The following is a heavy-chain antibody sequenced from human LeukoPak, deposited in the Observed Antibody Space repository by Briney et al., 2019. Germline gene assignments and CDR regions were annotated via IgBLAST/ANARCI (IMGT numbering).Heavy chain of an antibody. CDR3: AKGRYSSSWYLGQYYFDY. CDR2: ISGSGGST. V-gene: IGHV3-23*01. D-gene: IGHD6-13*01. J-gene: IGHJ4*02. Sequence: GGSLRLSCAASGFTFSSYAMSWVRQAPGKGPEWVSAISGSGGSTYYADSVKGRFTISRDNSKNTLYLQMNSLRAEDTAVYYCAKGRYSSSWYLGQYYFDYWGQGTLVTVSP. CDR1: GFTFSSYA.